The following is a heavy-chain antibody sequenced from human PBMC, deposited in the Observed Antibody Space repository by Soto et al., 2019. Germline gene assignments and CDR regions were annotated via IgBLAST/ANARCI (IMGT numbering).Heavy chain of an antibody. CDR1: GGTFSSYA. CDR2: IIPIFGTA. D-gene: IGHD2-21*01. Sequence: ASVKVSCKASGGTFSSYAISWVRQAPGQGLEWMGGIIPIFGTANYAQKFQGRVTITADESTSTAYMELSSLRSEDTAVYYCAGRLIDGIDAFDIWGQGTMVTVSS. J-gene: IGHJ3*02. V-gene: IGHV1-69*13. CDR3: AGRLIDGIDAFDI.